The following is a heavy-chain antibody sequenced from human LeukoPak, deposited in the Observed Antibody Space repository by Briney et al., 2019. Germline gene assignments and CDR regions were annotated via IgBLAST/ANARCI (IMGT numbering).Heavy chain of an antibody. CDR2: INTNTGNP. V-gene: IGHV7-4-1*02. D-gene: IGHD3-9*01. CDR3: ARYYDILTGQYYGMDV. CDR1: GYTFTSYA. J-gene: IGHJ6*02. Sequence: ASVKVSCKASGYTFTSYAMNWVRQAPGQGLEWMGWINTNTGNPTYAQGFTGRFVFSLDTSVSTAYLQISSLKAEDTAVYYCARYYDILTGQYYGMDVWGQGTTVTVSS.